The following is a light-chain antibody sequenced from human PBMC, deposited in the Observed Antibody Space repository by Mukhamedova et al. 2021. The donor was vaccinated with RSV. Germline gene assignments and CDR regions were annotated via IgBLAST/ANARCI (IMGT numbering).Light chain of an antibody. Sequence: ISCAGTSADVGGYDYVSWYQQHPDKVPKLIIYDVNKRPSGISNRFSGFKSGNTASLTISGLQAEDEADYYRCSYAGSSTVNVFG. CDR2: DVN. J-gene: IGLJ1*01. V-gene: IGLV2-23*02. CDR1: SADVGGYDY. CDR3: CSYAGSSTVNV.